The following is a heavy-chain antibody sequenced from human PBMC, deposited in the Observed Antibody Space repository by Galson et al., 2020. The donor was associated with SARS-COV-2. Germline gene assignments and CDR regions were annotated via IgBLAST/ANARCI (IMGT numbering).Heavy chain of an antibody. V-gene: IGHV3-23*01. D-gene: IGHD3-22*01. J-gene: IGHJ4*02. Sequence: SCAASGFTFSSYAMSWVRQAPGKGLEWVSAISGSGGSTYYADSVKGRFTISRDNSKNTLYLQMNSLRAEDTAVYYCANSPITMIAPLDYWGQGTLVTVSS. CDR1: GFTFSSYA. CDR3: ANSPITMIAPLDY. CDR2: ISGSGGST.